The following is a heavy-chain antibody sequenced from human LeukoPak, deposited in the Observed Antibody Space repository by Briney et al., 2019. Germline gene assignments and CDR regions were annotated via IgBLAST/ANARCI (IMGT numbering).Heavy chain of an antibody. CDR2: INPSVGTT. V-gene: IGHV1-46*01. D-gene: IGHD2-2*01. CDR3: TRAQSYCTTTSCSSDY. CDR1: GYTFTTYY. Sequence: ASVTVSCTAFGYTFTTYYIHWVRQAPGQGLEWMGIINPSVGTTKFPDKFQGRVTMTRDTSTSTVYMELSGLGSDDTATYYCTRAQSYCTTTSCSSDYWGQGTLVIVSS. J-gene: IGHJ4*02.